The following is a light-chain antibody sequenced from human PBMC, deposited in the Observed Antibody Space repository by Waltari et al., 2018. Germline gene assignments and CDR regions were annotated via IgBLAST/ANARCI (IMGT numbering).Light chain of an antibody. CDR1: QSISSQ. CDR3: QQYHESPPIT. J-gene: IGKJ3*01. V-gene: IGKV3-15*01. Sequence: EIVMTQSPATLSVSPGERATLSCRASQSISSQLAWYQQKPGQAPRLLIYGASTRATGIPARFSGSGSGTEFTLTISSLQSEDFAGYFCQQYHESPPITFGPGTKVDIK. CDR2: GAS.